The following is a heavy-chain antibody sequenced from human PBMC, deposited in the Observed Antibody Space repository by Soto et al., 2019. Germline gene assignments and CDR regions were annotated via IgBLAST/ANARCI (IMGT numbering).Heavy chain of an antibody. D-gene: IGHD3-22*01. J-gene: IGHJ4*02. CDR2: INAGNGDT. Sequence: GGSMKVSCKASGYTLTKYGIQWVGQAPGQRLEWMGWINAGNGDTKYSENFQGRVAITRDTSASTVYLDLSSLSSEDTAFYYYARTGHSGSYDYWGQGTLVSVSS. CDR3: ARTGHSGSYDY. CDR1: GYTLTKYG. V-gene: IGHV1-3*01.